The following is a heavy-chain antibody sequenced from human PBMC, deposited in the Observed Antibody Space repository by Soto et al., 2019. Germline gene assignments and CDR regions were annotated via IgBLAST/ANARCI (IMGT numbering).Heavy chain of an antibody. Sequence: GSLRLSCAASGFTFSSYSMNWVRQAPWKWLEWVSSISSSSSYIYYADSVKGRFTISRDNAKNSLYLQVNSLRAEDTAVYYCARHPWYYYDSSGYSAFDIWGQGTMVTVSS. CDR3: ARHPWYYYDSSGYSAFDI. D-gene: IGHD3-22*01. V-gene: IGHV3-21*01. CDR2: ISSSSSYI. CDR1: GFTFSSYS. J-gene: IGHJ3*02.